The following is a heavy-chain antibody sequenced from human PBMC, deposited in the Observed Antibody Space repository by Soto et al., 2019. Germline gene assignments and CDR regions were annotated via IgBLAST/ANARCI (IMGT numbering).Heavy chain of an antibody. CDR3: AKDGNPIPYLTGYYRLGWFDP. J-gene: IGHJ5*02. D-gene: IGHD3-9*01. Sequence: VGSLRLSCAASGFTFSSYATSWVRQAPGKGLEWVSAISGSGGSTYYADSVKGRFTISRDNSKNTLYLQMNSLRAEDTAVYYCAKDGNPIPYLTGYYRLGWFDPWGQGTLLTVSS. CDR2: ISGSGGST. CDR1: GFTFSSYA. V-gene: IGHV3-23*01.